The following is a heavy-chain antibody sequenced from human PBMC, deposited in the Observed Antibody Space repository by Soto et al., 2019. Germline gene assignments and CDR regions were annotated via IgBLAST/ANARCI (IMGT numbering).Heavy chain of an antibody. Sequence: ASVKVSCKASGYTFTSYGISGVRQAPGQGLEWMGWISAYNGNTNYAQKLQGRVTMTTDTSTSTAYMELRSLRSDDTAVYYCARKYYDFWSGYFDYWGQETLVTVSS. D-gene: IGHD3-3*01. CDR3: ARKYYDFWSGYFDY. CDR1: GYTFTSYG. J-gene: IGHJ4*02. V-gene: IGHV1-18*01. CDR2: ISAYNGNT.